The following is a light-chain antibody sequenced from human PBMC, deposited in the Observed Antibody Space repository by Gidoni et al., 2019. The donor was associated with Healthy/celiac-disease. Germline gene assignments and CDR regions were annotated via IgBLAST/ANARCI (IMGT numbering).Light chain of an antibody. Sequence: QSALTQPASVYGSPGQSITISCTGTSSDVGSYNLVSWYQQHPGKAPKLMIYEVSKRPSGVSSRFSGSKSVNTASLTISGLQAEDEADYYCCSYAGSSTSVFGTGTQVTVL. CDR2: EVS. J-gene: IGLJ1*01. CDR1: SSDVGSYNL. CDR3: CSYAGSSTSV. V-gene: IGLV2-23*02.